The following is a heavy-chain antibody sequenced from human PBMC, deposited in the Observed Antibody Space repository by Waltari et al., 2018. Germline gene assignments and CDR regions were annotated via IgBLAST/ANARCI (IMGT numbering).Heavy chain of an antibody. Sequence: QLQLQESGPGLVKPSETLSLTCTVSGGSISSHYWSWIRQPPGKGLEWIGYIYYSGSTNYNPSLKSRVTISVDTSKNQFSLKLSSVTAADTAVYYCARAPVEMAYGMDVWGQGTTVTVSS. CDR2: IYYSGST. CDR1: GGSISSHY. D-gene: IGHD2-2*01. CDR3: ARAPVEMAYGMDV. V-gene: IGHV4-59*11. J-gene: IGHJ6*02.